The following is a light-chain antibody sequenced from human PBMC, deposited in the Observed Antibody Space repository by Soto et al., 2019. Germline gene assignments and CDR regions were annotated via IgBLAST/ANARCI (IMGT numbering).Light chain of an antibody. Sequence: QSVLTQPPSASGTPGQRVTISCSGSSSNIGSNYVYWYQQLPGTAPKLLIYSNYQRPSGVPDRFSGSKSGTSASLAISGLRSDDEADYYCATWDDSLSVWVFGGGTKLTVL. CDR1: SSNIGSNY. V-gene: IGLV1-47*02. J-gene: IGLJ3*02. CDR2: SNY. CDR3: ATWDDSLSVWV.